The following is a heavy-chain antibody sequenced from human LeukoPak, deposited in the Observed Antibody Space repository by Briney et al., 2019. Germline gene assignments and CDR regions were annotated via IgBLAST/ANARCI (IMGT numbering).Heavy chain of an antibody. D-gene: IGHD5-12*01. CDR2: INPNSGGT. J-gene: IGHJ4*02. CDR3: ARGYAPLSAFDY. CDR1: GYTFTGYY. V-gene: IGHV1-2*02. Sequence: ASVKVSCTASGYTFTGYYMHWVRQAPGQGLEWMGWINPNSGGTNYAQNFQGRVTMTRDTSISTAYMELSRLRSDDTAVYYCARGYAPLSAFDYWGQGTLVTVSS.